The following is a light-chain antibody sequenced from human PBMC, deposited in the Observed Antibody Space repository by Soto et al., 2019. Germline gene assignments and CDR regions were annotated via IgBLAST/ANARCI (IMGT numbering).Light chain of an antibody. J-gene: IGKJ5*01. CDR2: AAS. CDR1: QGISHD. Sequence: DIQLTQSPSFLSASVGDRVTITCRASQGISHDLAWYQQKPGKVPELLIYAASTLQSGVPSRFSGSGSGTDFTLTISGLHPEDVATYYCQKYNTAPLTFGQGTRLEIK. V-gene: IGKV1-27*01. CDR3: QKYNTAPLT.